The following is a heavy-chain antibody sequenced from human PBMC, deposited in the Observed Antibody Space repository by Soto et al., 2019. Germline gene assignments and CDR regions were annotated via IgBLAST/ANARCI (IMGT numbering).Heavy chain of an antibody. V-gene: IGHV3-48*03. D-gene: IGHD3-3*01. CDR2: ISTGGSTI. J-gene: IGHJ4*02. CDR3: ARSLRFYTY. Sequence: VXLSCAASVFTFSTYEMNWVRQAPGKGLEWVSYISTGGSTIYYADSVRGRFTISRDNAKNSLYLQMNSLRAEDTAVYYCARSLRFYTYWGQGTLVTVSS. CDR1: VFTFSTYE.